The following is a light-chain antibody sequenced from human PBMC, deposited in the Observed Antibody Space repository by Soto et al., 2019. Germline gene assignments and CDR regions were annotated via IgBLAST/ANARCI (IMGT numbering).Light chain of an antibody. Sequence: EIVLTQSPGTLSLSLGERATLSCRASQSVNTAYLAWYQQKPGQAPRLLIYGASNRATGIPDRFSGSGSGTDFTLTISRLEPEDFAVYYCQHYGSLSWTFGQGTKVDIK. J-gene: IGKJ1*01. CDR3: QHYGSLSWT. V-gene: IGKV3-20*01. CDR2: GAS. CDR1: QSVNTAY.